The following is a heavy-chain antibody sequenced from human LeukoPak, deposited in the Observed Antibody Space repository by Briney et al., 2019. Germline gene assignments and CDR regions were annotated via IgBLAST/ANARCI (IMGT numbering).Heavy chain of an antibody. Sequence: SETLSLTCTVSGGSISSYYWSWIRQPPGKGLEWIGCIYYSGSTNYNPSLKSRVTISVDTSKNQFSLKLSSVTAADTAVYYCAREARYYDSSGYYSSYGMDVWGQGTTVTVSS. D-gene: IGHD3-22*01. CDR1: GGSISSYY. J-gene: IGHJ6*02. CDR3: AREARYYDSSGYYSSYGMDV. CDR2: IYYSGST. V-gene: IGHV4-59*01.